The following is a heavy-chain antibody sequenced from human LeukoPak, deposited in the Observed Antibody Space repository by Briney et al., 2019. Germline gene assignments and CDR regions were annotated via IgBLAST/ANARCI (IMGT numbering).Heavy chain of an antibody. CDR1: GASVNSGSYY. J-gene: IGHJ4*02. CDR3: ATPQCGSDCYLAGDY. CDR2: IYYTGIT. V-gene: IGHV4-61*01. D-gene: IGHD2-21*02. Sequence: SETLSLTCAVSGASVNSGSYYWSWIRQHPGKGLEWIGYIYYTGITNYNPSLKSRVTISVDTSKNQFSLNLNSVTAADTAVYYCATPQCGSDCYLAGDYWGQGTLVTVSS.